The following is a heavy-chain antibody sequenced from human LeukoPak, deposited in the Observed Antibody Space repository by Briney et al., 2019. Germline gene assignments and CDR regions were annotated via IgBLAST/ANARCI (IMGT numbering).Heavy chain of an antibody. V-gene: IGHV4-59*02. CDR1: GDPGSNYY. D-gene: IGHD1-1*01. Sequence: SETLSLTRTVSGDPGSNYYWSWIRQSPGKGPEWIGNIYYSGNTNYNPSLKSRVTMSVDMSKNQFSLKLSSVTAADTAVYYCAGTTTTAWFDPWGQGTLVTVSS. J-gene: IGHJ5*02. CDR2: IYYSGNT. CDR3: AGTTTTAWFDP.